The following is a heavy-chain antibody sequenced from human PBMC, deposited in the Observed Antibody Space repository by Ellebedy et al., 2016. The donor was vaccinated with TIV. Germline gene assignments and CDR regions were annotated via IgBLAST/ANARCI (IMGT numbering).Heavy chain of an antibody. Sequence: PGGSLRLSCVASGFTFTDSYMSRLRQAPGKGLEWVSYISPTGNIIRYADSVKGRFTISRDNARNSLYLQMNSLRAEDTAVYYCARETAWYFDLWGRGTLVTVSS. V-gene: IGHV3-11*01. CDR2: ISPTGNII. J-gene: IGHJ2*01. CDR1: GFTFTDSY. CDR3: ARETAWYFDL.